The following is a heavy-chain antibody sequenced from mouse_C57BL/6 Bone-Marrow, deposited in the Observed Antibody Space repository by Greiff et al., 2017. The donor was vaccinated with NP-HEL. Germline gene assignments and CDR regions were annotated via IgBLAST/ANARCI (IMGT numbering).Heavy chain of an antibody. CDR1: GYSITSDY. Sequence: ESGPGLAKPSQTLSLTCSVTGYSITSDYWNWIRKFPGNKLEYMGYISYSGSTYYNPSLKSRISITRDTSKNQYYLQLNSVTTEDTATYYCARYYGSSYGYWYFDVWGTGTTVTVSS. D-gene: IGHD1-1*01. J-gene: IGHJ1*03. V-gene: IGHV3-8*01. CDR2: ISYSGST. CDR3: ARYYGSSYGYWYFDV.